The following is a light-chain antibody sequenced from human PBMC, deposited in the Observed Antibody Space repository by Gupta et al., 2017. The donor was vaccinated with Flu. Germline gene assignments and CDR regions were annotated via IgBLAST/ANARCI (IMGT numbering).Light chain of an antibody. J-gene: IGKJ1*01. CDR3: QQSDNVPRT. CDR1: QAISTY. Sequence: DIQMTQSPSSLSASVGDRVTITCRASQAISTYLNWYQQKPGEGPKLLIYAASILQSGVPSRFRGSGSGTDFTLSISNLQPEDFAVYYCQQSDNVPRTFGQGTKVEIK. CDR2: AAS. V-gene: IGKV1-39*01.